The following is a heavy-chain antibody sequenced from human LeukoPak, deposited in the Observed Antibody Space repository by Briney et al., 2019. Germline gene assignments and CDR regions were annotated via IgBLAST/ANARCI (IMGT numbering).Heavy chain of an antibody. CDR1: GYTFTSYG. CDR2: ISAYNGNT. Sequence: GASVKVSCKASGYTFTSYGISWVRQAPGQGLEWMGWISAYNGNTNYAQKLQGRVTMTTDTSTSTAYMELSRLRSDDTAVYYCARDLPAYCGGDCYEESEYFQHWGQGTLVTVSS. V-gene: IGHV1-18*01. CDR3: ARDLPAYCGGDCYEESEYFQH. D-gene: IGHD2-21*02. J-gene: IGHJ1*01.